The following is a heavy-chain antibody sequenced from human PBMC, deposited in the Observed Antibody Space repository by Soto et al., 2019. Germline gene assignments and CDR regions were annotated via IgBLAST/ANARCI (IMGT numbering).Heavy chain of an antibody. CDR1: GDSISSLY. J-gene: IGHJ4*02. V-gene: IGHV4-59*11. CDR3: ARVRTVFDY. CDR2: VYYSGST. D-gene: IGHD1-1*01. Sequence: PSETLSLTCTVSGDSISSLYWNWSRQPPGRGLEWIGNVYYSGSTIYNPSLESRVTISVDRANNQFSLKLRSVTAADAAVYYCARVRTVFDYWGQGIPVTVSS.